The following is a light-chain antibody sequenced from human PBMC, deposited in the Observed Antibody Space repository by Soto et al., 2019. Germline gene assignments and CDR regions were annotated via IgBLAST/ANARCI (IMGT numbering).Light chain of an antibody. Sequence: IQLTQSPSSLSASVGDRVTITCRASQGISSYLAWYQQKPGKAPKLLIYAASTLQSGVPSRFSGSGSGTDFTLTISSLQPEDFATYHCQQYNHSSFTFGPGTKVDLK. CDR3: QQYNHSSFT. CDR2: AAS. V-gene: IGKV1-9*01. CDR1: QGISSY. J-gene: IGKJ3*01.